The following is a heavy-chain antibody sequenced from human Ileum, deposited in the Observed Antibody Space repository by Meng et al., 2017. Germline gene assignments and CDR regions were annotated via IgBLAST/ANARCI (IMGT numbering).Heavy chain of an antibody. CDR2: INHGGNT. V-gene: IGHV4-34*01. CDR1: GGSLTDYY. CDR3: ARVELRGDTRDSCGLDH. D-gene: IGHD3-22*01. Sequence: QGQRLQWGARLLKPSETLSLTCAVYGGSLTDYYWSWIRQTPGKGLEWIGEINHGGNTNYNPSLKSRVTISIDTSRDQFSLKLTSVTAADTAVYYCARVELRGDTRDSCGLDHWGQGTLVTVSS. J-gene: IGHJ4*02.